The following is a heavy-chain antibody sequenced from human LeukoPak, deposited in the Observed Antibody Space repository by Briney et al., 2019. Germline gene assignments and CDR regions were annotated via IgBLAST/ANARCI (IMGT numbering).Heavy chain of an antibody. J-gene: IGHJ2*01. Sequence: PSETLSLTCAVYGGSFSGYYWSWIRQPPGKGLEWIGEINHSGSTNYNPSLKSRVTISVDTSKNQFSLKLSSVTAADTAVYYCARGYSSGWRYWYFDLWGRGTLVTVSS. V-gene: IGHV4-34*01. CDR1: GGSFSGYY. CDR2: INHSGST. CDR3: ARGYSSGWRYWYFDL. D-gene: IGHD6-19*01.